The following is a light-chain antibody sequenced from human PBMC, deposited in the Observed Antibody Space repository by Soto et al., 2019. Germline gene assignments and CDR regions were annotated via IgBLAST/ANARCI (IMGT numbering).Light chain of an antibody. CDR3: QQYENLPYT. Sequence: DIQLTQSASSLSASVGDRVTITCQASQVITNYLNWYQQKPGKAPKLLIYDISTLEIGVPSRFGGSGSGTNFTFTSTGLHPEDIATYYCQQYENLPYTFGQGTKLEI. CDR2: DIS. V-gene: IGKV1-33*01. J-gene: IGKJ2*01. CDR1: QVITNY.